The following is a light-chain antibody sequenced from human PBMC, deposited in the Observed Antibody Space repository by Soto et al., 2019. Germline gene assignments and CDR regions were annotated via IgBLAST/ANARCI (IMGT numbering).Light chain of an antibody. J-gene: IGLJ1*01. Sequence: QSVLTQPPSVSGAPGQRVTISCTGSGSNIGAGYDVHWYQQLPGTAPKLLIFANINRPSGVPDRFSGSKSGTSASLAITGLRAEEEADYYCQSYDSSPSGYVFGTGTKRTVL. CDR1: GSNIGAGYD. CDR2: ANI. V-gene: IGLV1-40*01. CDR3: QSYDSSPSGYV.